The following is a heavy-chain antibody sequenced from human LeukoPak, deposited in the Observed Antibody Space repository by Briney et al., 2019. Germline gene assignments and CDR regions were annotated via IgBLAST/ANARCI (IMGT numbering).Heavy chain of an antibody. D-gene: IGHD2-2*01. Sequence: PGGSLRLSCAASGFTFSSYSMNWVRQAPGKGLEWVSSISSSSSYIYYADSVKGRFTISRDNSKNTLYLQMNSLRAEDTAVYYCARGAGGIVVVPAYWGQGTLVTVSS. V-gene: IGHV3-21*01. CDR3: ARGAGGIVVVPAY. CDR1: GFTFSSYS. CDR2: ISSSSSYI. J-gene: IGHJ4*02.